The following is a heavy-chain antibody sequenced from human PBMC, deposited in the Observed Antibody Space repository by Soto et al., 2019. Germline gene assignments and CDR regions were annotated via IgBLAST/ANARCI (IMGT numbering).Heavy chain of an antibody. D-gene: IGHD3-10*01. J-gene: IGHJ6*02. CDR2: IIPIFGTA. Sequence: ASVKVSCKASGGTFSSYAISWVRQAPGQGLEWMGGIIPIFGTANYAQKFQGRVTITADESTSTAYMELSSLRSGDTAVYYCARAWFGELSGYYYYGMDVWGQGTTVTVSS. CDR1: GGTFSSYA. V-gene: IGHV1-69*13. CDR3: ARAWFGELSGYYYYGMDV.